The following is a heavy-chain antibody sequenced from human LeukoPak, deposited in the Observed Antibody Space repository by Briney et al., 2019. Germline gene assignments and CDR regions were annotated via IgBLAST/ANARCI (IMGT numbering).Heavy chain of an antibody. Sequence: SETLSLTCAVYGGSFSGYYWSWIRQPPGKGLEWIGEINHSGNTNYNPSLKSRVTISVDTSKNQFSLKLSSVTAADTAVYYCARSGGYSGYGRVDAFDIWGQGTMVTVSS. D-gene: IGHD5-12*01. J-gene: IGHJ3*02. CDR2: INHSGNT. CDR3: ARSGGYSGYGRVDAFDI. V-gene: IGHV4-34*01. CDR1: GGSFSGYY.